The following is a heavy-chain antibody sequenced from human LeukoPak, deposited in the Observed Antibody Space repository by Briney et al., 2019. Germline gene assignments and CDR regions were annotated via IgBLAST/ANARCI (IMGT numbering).Heavy chain of an antibody. CDR1: GFTCSSYA. J-gene: IGHJ4*02. CDR3: ARDLVGATYYFDY. CDR2: ISYDGSNK. Sequence: PGGSRRLSCAASGFTCSSYAMHWVRQAPGKGLEWVAVISYDGSNKYYADSVKGRFTISRDNSKNTLYLQMNSLRAEDTAVYYCARDLVGATYYFDYWGQGTLVTVSS. V-gene: IGHV3-30-3*01. D-gene: IGHD1-26*01.